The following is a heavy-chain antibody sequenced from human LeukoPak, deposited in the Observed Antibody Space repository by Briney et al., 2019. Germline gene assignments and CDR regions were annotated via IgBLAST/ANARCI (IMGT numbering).Heavy chain of an antibody. CDR1: LFTFSSYS. CDR3: ARDYGWDPAMVYFDS. V-gene: IGHV3-21*01. Sequence: GGSLRLSCAASLFTFSSYSMNWVRQAPGKGLEWVSSISSSSGYIYYADSMKGRFTISRDNAKNSLYLQMNSLRAEDTAVYYCARDYGWDPAMVYFDSWGQGTLVTVSS. D-gene: IGHD5-18*01. CDR2: ISSSSGYI. J-gene: IGHJ4*02.